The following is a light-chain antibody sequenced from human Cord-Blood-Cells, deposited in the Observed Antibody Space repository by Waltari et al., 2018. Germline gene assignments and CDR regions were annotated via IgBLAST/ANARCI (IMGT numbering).Light chain of an antibody. Sequence: DIQLTQSPSFLSAPVGDSVTITCRASQGISSYLAWYQQKPGKAPKLLIYAASTLQSGVPSRFSGSGSGTEFTLTISSLQPEDFATYYCQQLNSYPLTFGGGTKVEIK. CDR2: AAS. J-gene: IGKJ4*01. CDR1: QGISSY. CDR3: QQLNSYPLT. V-gene: IGKV1-9*01.